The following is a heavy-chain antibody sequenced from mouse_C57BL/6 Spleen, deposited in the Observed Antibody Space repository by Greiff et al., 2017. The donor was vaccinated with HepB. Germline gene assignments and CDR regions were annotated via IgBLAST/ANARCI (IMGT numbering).Heavy chain of an antibody. V-gene: IGHV1-9*01. CDR1: GYTLTGYW. D-gene: IGHD5-1*01. CDR2: ILPGSGST. CDR3: ASRVPTLGY. J-gene: IGHJ2*01. Sequence: QVQLQQSGAELMKPGASVKLSCKATGYTLTGYWIEWVKQRPGHGLEWIGEILPGSGSTNYNEKFKGKATFTADTSSNTAYMQLSSLTTEDSASYYCASRVPTLGYWGQGTTLTVSS.